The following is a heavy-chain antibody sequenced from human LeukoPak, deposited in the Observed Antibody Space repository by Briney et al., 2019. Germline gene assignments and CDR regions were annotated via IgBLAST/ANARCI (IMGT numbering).Heavy chain of an antibody. V-gene: IGHV3-30-3*01. Sequence: PGGSLRLSCAASGFTFSSYAMHWVRQAPGKGLEWVAVISYDGSNKYYADSVKGRFTISRDNSKNTLYLQMNSLRAEDTAVYYCARLTGATREFDYWGQGTLVTVSS. CDR1: GFTFSSYA. D-gene: IGHD1-26*01. CDR3: ARLTGATREFDY. J-gene: IGHJ4*02. CDR2: ISYDGSNK.